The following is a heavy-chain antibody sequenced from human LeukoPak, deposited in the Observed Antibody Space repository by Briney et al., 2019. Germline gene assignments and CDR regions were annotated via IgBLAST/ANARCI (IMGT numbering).Heavy chain of an antibody. CDR3: TTDLAAVGKGEFDY. J-gene: IGHJ4*02. V-gene: IGHV3-15*06. D-gene: IGHD6-13*01. Sequence: PRGSLRLSCALSGLALSSAWMNWVREAPGKGLEWVGHFKSKTATNYAAPVKGRFTFSSDDSQNTLYLQMSSLKTEDTAVYYCTTDLAAVGKGEFDYWGQGTLVTVSS. CDR1: GLALSSAW. CDR2: FKSKTAT.